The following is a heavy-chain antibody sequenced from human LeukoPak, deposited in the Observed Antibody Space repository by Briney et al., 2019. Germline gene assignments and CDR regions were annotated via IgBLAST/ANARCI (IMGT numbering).Heavy chain of an antibody. CDR1: GFTFSSYP. V-gene: IGHV3-30-3*01. Sequence: PGGSLRLSCAASGFTFSSYPMHWVRQAPGKGLEWVAVISYDGSNKYYADSVKGRFTISRDNSKNTLYLQMNSLRAEDTAVYYCARDYGDYGFDYWGQGTLVTVSS. CDR3: ARDYGDYGFDY. CDR2: ISYDGSNK. D-gene: IGHD4-17*01. J-gene: IGHJ4*02.